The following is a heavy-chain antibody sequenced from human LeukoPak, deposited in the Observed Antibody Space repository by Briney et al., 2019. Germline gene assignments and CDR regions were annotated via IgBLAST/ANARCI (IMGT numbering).Heavy chain of an antibody. Sequence: GGSLRLSCAASGFTFSSYAMSWVRQAPGKGLEWVSAISGSGGSTYYADSVKGRFTISRDNSKNTLYLQMNSLRAEDTAEYYCAKSPTRITMVRGVDYWGQGTLVTVSS. V-gene: IGHV3-23*01. D-gene: IGHD3-10*01. J-gene: IGHJ4*02. CDR2: ISGSGGST. CDR3: AKSPTRITMVRGVDY. CDR1: GFTFSSYA.